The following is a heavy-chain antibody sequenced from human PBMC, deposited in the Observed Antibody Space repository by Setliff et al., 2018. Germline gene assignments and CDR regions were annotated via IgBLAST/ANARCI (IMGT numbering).Heavy chain of an antibody. CDR1: GGSVDSKIYS. D-gene: IGHD3-16*01. CDR3: ARLPNYVWGSPVDY. J-gene: IGHJ4*02. CDR2: LYYSGNT. V-gene: IGHV4-39*02. Sequence: SETLSLTCAVSGGSVDSKIYSWGWSRQPPGKGLEWIAALYYSGNTYYNPSLNGRVTISEDTSKNDFSLKLKSVTAADTAVYYCARLPNYVWGSPVDYWGQGTLVTVSS.